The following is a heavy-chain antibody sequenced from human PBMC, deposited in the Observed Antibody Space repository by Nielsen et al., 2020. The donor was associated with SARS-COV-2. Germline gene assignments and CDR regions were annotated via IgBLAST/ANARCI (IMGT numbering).Heavy chain of an antibody. Sequence: SETLSLTCTVSGDSIGSYYWNWIRQPPGKGLEWIGFTYHSGSTNYNPSLKIRVTISVDTSKSQFSLKLRSVTAADTAVYYCARDWSRAFDVWGQGTMVTVSS. J-gene: IGHJ3*01. V-gene: IGHV4-59*12. CDR3: ARDWSRAFDV. CDR2: TYHSGST. CDR1: GDSIGSYY.